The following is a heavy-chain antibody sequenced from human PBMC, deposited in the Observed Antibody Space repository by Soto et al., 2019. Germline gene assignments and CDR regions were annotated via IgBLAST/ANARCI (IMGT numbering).Heavy chain of an antibody. CDR1: GFTFSSYS. Sequence: GSLRLSCEASGFTFSSYSFNWVRQAPGQGLEWVSFISSGGYTIYHADSLEGRFSISRDDAKNSVYLQMSGLGMDDTAVYYCVRSRREWFGVVPPSDVWGRGTLVTVSS. CDR3: VRSRREWFGVVPPSDV. CDR2: ISSGGYTI. D-gene: IGHD3-3*01. J-gene: IGHJ4*02. V-gene: IGHV3-48*01.